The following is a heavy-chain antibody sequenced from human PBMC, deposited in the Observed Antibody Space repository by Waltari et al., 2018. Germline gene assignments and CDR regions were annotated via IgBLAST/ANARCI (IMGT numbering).Heavy chain of an antibody. J-gene: IGHJ3*02. CDR1: GFSLSTSGMC. V-gene: IGHV2-70*16. D-gene: IGHD3-3*01. CDR2: IDWDDDK. Sequence: QVTLKESGPVLVKPTQTLTLTCTFSGFSLSTSGMCVSWIRQPPGKALEWLARIDWDDDKFYSTSLNTRLTISKDTSKNQVVLTMTNMDPVDTATYYCARTHYDFWSGYAFDIWGQGTMVTVSS. CDR3: ARTHYDFWSGYAFDI.